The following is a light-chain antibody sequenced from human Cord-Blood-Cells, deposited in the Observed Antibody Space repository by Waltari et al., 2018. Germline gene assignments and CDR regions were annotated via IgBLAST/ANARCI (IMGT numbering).Light chain of an antibody. CDR1: QDISNY. V-gene: IGKV1-33*01. CDR2: DAS. Sequence: DIQMTQYPSSLSASVGDRVTITYQASQDISNYLNSYQQKPGKAPKLLIYDASNLETGVPSRFSGSGSGTDFTFTISSLQPEDIATYYCQQYDNLPYTFGQGTKLEIK. CDR3: QQYDNLPYT. J-gene: IGKJ2*01.